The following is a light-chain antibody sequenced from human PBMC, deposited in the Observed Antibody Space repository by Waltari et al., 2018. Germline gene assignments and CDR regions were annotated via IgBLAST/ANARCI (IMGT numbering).Light chain of an antibody. J-gene: IGLJ2*01. CDR2: GKN. CDR3: NSRDSSGNHLV. CDR1: SLRSYY. Sequence: SSELTQDPAVSVALGQTVRITCQGDSLRSYYASWYQQKPGQAPVLVIYGKNNRPAGIPDQFAGSSSGNTASVTITGAQAEDEADYYCNSRDSSGNHLVFGGGTKLTVL. V-gene: IGLV3-19*01.